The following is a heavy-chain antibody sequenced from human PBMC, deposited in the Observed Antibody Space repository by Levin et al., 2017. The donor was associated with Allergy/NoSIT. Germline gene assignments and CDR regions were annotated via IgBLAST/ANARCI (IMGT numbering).Heavy chain of an antibody. CDR1: GFTFSSYA. V-gene: IGHV3-30-3*01. CDR2: ISYDGSNK. CDR3: AIIPSIMITFGGVSQDY. Sequence: GESLKISCAASGFTFSSYAMHWVRQAPGKGLEWVAVISYDGSNKYYADSVKGRFTISRDNSKNTLYLQMNSLRAEDTAVYYCAIIPSIMITFGGVSQDYWGQGTLVTVSS. D-gene: IGHD3-16*01. J-gene: IGHJ4*02.